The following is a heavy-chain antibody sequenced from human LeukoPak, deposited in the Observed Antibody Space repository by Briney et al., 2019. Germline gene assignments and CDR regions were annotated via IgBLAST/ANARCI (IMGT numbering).Heavy chain of an antibody. D-gene: IGHD4/OR15-4a*01. CDR1: GFTVSNNY. V-gene: IGHV3-66*01. Sequence: GGSLRLSCAASGFTVSNNYMNWVRQAPGKGLEWVSLIYSGGDTHYADSVKGRFTISRDSSKNTLYRQMNSLRAEDTAVYYCARDPPAVRTNTYAWGQGTLVTVSS. J-gene: IGHJ5*02. CDR2: IYSGGDT. CDR3: ARDPPAVRTNTYA.